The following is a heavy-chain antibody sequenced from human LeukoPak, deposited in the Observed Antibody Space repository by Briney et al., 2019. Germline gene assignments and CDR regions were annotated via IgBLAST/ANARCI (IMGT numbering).Heavy chain of an antibody. CDR1: GFTFSSYG. J-gene: IGHJ4*02. D-gene: IGHD3-10*01. Sequence: GGSLRLSCAASGFTFSSYGMHRVRQAPGKGLEWVAVISYDGSNKYYADSVKGRFTISRDNSKNTLYLQMNSLRAEDTAVYYCASDYYGSGSSLSNFDYWGQGTLVTVSS. CDR2: ISYDGSNK. V-gene: IGHV3-30*03. CDR3: ASDYYGSGSSLSNFDY.